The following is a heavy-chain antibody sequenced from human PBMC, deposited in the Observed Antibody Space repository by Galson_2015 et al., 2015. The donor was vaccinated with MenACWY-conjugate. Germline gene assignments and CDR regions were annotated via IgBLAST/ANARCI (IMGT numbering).Heavy chain of an antibody. CDR2: IEPSDSYT. Sequence: SLRLSCAASGFTFSSHGMSWVRQTPGKGLEWMGKIEPSDSYTKYSPSFQGHVTFSTDKSISTVYLQWSSLEASDTAMYYCARHSKAPGTEHKYSSGWYGGNWFDPWGQGTLVTVSS. V-gene: IGHV5-10-1*01. D-gene: IGHD6-19*01. CDR1: GFTFSSHG. J-gene: IGHJ5*02. CDR3: ARHSKAPGTEHKYSSGWYGGNWFDP.